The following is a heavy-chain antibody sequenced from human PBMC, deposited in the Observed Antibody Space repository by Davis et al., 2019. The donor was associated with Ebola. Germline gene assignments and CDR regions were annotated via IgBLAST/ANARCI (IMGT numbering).Heavy chain of an antibody. CDR1: GSTFSGSA. V-gene: IGHV3-73*01. Sequence: GESLKISCAASGSTFSGSAMHWVRQASGKGLEWVGRIRSKANSYATAYAASVKGRVTISRDDSKNTAYLQMNSLKTEETAVYYCSSTLTSFDYWGQGTLVTVSS. CDR2: IRSKANSYAT. CDR3: SSTLTSFDY. J-gene: IGHJ4*02.